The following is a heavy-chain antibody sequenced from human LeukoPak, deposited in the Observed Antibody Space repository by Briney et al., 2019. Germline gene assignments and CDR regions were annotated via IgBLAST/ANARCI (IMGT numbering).Heavy chain of an antibody. CDR3: ARGLSVTMTD. CDR1: GFTFRSYG. Sequence: GGSLRLSCAASGFTFRSYGMHWVRQAPGKGLEWVAAIYNDGSEKYYADSVKGRFTISRDNAKNTLYLQMNSLRAEDTAVYYCARGLSVTMTDWGQGTLVTVSS. D-gene: IGHD1-14*01. V-gene: IGHV3-33*01. J-gene: IGHJ4*02. CDR2: IYNDGSEK.